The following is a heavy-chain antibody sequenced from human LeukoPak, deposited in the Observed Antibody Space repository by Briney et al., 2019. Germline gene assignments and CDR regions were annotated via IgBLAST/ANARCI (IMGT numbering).Heavy chain of an antibody. CDR3: ARDTGTVVPAATRPHYYYGMDV. J-gene: IGHJ6*02. Sequence: KPSQTLSLTCTVSGGSISSGDYYWSWIRQPPGKGLEWIGYIYYSGSTYYNPSLKSRVTISVDTSKNQFSLKLSSVTAADTAVYYCARDTGTVVPAATRPHYYYGMDVWGQGTTVTVSS. D-gene: IGHD2-2*01. CDR2: IYYSGST. V-gene: IGHV4-30-4*01. CDR1: GGSISSGDYY.